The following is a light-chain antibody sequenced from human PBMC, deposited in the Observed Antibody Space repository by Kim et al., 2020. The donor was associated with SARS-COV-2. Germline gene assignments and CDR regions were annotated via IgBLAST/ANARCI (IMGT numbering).Light chain of an antibody. CDR3: QQYNNWFPYT. CDR2: GAS. J-gene: IGKJ2*01. CDR1: QSIGTN. V-gene: IGKV3-15*01. Sequence: PGEGAIHSCRSSQSIGTNLAWYHQKPGQAPRQLIYGASTRATSVPARLSGSASGSDFTLTISTLQSGDFGIYYCQQYNNWFPYTFGQGTKLEI.